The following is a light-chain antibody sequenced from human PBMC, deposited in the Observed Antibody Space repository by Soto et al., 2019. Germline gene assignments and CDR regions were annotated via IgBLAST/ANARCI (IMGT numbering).Light chain of an antibody. V-gene: IGKV2-30*01. Sequence: DVVMTQSPLSLPVTLGQPASISCRSSQSLVSSDGNTFLNWFHQRPGQSPRRLFYKVSNRDSGVPDRFSGSGSGTDFTLKISRVEAEDVGIYYCMQGTHWPWTFGQGTKVEIK. CDR3: MQGTHWPWT. J-gene: IGKJ1*01. CDR1: QSLVSSDGNTF. CDR2: KVS.